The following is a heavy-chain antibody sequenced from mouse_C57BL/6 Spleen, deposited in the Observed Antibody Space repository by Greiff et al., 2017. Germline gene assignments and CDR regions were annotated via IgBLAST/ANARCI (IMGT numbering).Heavy chain of an antibody. CDR1: GYTLPSYW. Sequence: QVQLKQPGAELVKPGASVKLSCKASGYTLPSYWMHWVKQRPGRGLEWIGRIDPNSGGTKYNERFKSKATLTVDKPSSTAYMQLSSLTSEDSAVYYCARGQPNYYAMDYWGQGTSVTVSS. J-gene: IGHJ4*01. V-gene: IGHV1-72*01. CDR3: ARGQPNYYAMDY. D-gene: IGHD6-1*01. CDR2: IDPNSGGT.